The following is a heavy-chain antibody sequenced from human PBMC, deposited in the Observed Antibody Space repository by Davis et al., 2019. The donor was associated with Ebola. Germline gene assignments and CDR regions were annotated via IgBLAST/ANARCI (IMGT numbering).Heavy chain of an antibody. CDR3: AKDNGYSGYDSYYYYGMDV. CDR2: ISWNSGSI. CDR1: GFTFDDYA. D-gene: IGHD5-12*01. J-gene: IGHJ6*02. V-gene: IGHV3-9*01. Sequence: SLKISCAASGFTFDDYAMHWVRQAPGKGLEWVSGISWNSGSIGYADSVKGRFTITRDNAKNSLYLQMNSLRAEDTALYYCAKDNGYSGYDSYYYYGMDVWGQGTTVTVSS.